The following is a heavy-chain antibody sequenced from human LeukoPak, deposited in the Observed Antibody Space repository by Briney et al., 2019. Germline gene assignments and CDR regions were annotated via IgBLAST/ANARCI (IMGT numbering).Heavy chain of an antibody. D-gene: IGHD6-6*01. CDR2: IWYDGSNK. Sequence: GGSLRLSCAASGFTFSSYGMHWVRQAPGKGLEWVAVIWYDGSNKYYADSVKGRFTISRDNSKNTLYLQMNSLRAEDTAVYYCAKEKRKGSSSTPVDYWGQGTLVTVSS. J-gene: IGHJ4*02. CDR1: GFTFSSYG. V-gene: IGHV3-33*06. CDR3: AKEKRKGSSSTPVDY.